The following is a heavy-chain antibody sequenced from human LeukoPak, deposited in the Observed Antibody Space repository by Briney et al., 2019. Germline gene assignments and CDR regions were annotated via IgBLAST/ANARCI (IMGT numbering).Heavy chain of an antibody. CDR1: GFTFSSYA. Sequence: GGSLRLSCAASGFTFSSYAMNWVRQAPGKRLEWVSSIIGSGRDTYYADSVKGRITISRDNSNHMLYLQMNSLIAEDTAIYYCAKDDDWLRFEHWGRGTPVSVSS. CDR2: IIGSGRDT. J-gene: IGHJ4*02. CDR3: AKDDDWLRFEH. V-gene: IGHV3-23*01. D-gene: IGHD5-12*01.